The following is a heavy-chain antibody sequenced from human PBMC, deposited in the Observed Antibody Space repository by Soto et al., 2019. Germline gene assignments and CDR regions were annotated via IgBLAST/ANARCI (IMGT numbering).Heavy chain of an antibody. CDR3: ARGPRGSPDIVATIVGGHYFDY. CDR2: INPNSGGT. D-gene: IGHD5-12*01. V-gene: IGHV1-2*04. Sequence: GASVKVSCKASGYTFTGYYMHWVRQAPGQGLEWMGWINPNSGGTNYAQKFQGWVTMTRDTSISTAYMGLSRLRSDDTAVYYCARGPRGSPDIVATIVGGHYFDYWGQGTLVTVSS. CDR1: GYTFTGYY. J-gene: IGHJ4*02.